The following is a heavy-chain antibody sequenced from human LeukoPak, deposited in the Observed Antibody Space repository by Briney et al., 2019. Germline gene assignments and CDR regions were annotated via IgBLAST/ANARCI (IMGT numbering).Heavy chain of an antibody. J-gene: IGHJ4*02. CDR2: IYTSGST. D-gene: IGHD5-24*01. CDR3: ARSRGGDGFRYFDY. V-gene: IGHV4-4*09. Sequence: SETLSLTCTVSGGSISSYYWSWIRQPPGKGLEWIGYIYTSGSTNYNPSLKIRVTISVGTSKNQFPLKLSSVTAADTAVYYCARSRGGDGFRYFDYWGQGTLVTVYS. CDR1: GGSISSYY.